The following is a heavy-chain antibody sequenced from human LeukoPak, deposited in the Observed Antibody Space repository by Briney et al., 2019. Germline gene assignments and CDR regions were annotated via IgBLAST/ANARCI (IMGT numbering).Heavy chain of an antibody. V-gene: IGHV3-53*01. Sequence: GGSLRLSCAASGFTVSSNYMSWVRQAPGKGLEWVSVIYSGGSTYYADSVKGRFTISRDNSKNTLYLQMNSLRAEDTAVYYCARDKGYYYGMDVWGQGTTVTVSS. J-gene: IGHJ6*02. CDR3: ARDKGYYYGMDV. CDR1: GFTVSSNY. CDR2: IYSGGST.